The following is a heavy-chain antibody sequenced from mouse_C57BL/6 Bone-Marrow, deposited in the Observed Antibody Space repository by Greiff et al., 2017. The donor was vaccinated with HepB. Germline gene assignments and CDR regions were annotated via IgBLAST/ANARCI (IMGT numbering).Heavy chain of an antibody. V-gene: IGHV14-4*01. D-gene: IGHD1-1*01. Sequence: VQLKQSGAELVRPGASVKLSCTASGFNIKDDYMHWVKQRPEQGLEWIGWIDPENGDTEYASKFQGKATITADTSSNTAYLQLSSLTSEDAAVYYCTRYYGSSWFAYGGQGTLVTVSA. CDR3: TRYYGSSWFAY. J-gene: IGHJ3*01. CDR1: GFNIKDDY. CDR2: IDPENGDT.